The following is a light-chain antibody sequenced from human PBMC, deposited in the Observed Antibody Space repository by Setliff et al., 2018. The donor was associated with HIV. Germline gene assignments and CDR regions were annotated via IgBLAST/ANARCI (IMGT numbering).Light chain of an antibody. CDR2: DVD. Sequence: SALTQPASVSGSPGQSITLSCTGTTSDIGAYTYVSWYRQHPGKAPQLIIYDVDKRPSGVSHRFSGSKSGNTASLTISGLQAEDEADYFCSSYINTFIFGGGTKVTVL. J-gene: IGLJ1*01. V-gene: IGLV2-14*03. CDR3: SSYINTFI. CDR1: TSDIGAYTY.